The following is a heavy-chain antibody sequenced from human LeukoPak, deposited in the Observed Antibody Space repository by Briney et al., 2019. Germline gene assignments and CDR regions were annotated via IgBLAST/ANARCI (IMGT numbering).Heavy chain of an antibody. CDR2: INWNGGST. J-gene: IGHJ5*02. V-gene: IGHV3-20*04. CDR3: AREVVAATRWFDP. D-gene: IGHD2-15*01. Sequence: AGGSLRLSCAASGFTFDDYGMSWVRQAPGKGLEWVSGINWNGGSTGYADSVKGRFTISRDNAKNSLYPQMNSLRAEDTASYYCAREVVAATRWFDPWGQGTLVTVSS. CDR1: GFTFDDYG.